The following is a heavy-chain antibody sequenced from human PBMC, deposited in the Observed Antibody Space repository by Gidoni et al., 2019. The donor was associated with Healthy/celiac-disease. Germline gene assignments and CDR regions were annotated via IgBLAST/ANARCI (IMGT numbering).Heavy chain of an antibody. CDR1: GFTFGTAW. D-gene: IGHD3-9*01. CDR3: TTDQPVLRYFEWLLSSDAMDI. CDR2: IKIRTDGGTT. Sequence: EVQLVESGGGLVKPGGSLRLYCAASGFTFGTAWLLWVSQPPGKGLECVGSIKIRTDGGTTDYATTVKVRFTISADNSMNTQYLQMSSLKTEVTAVYYGTTDQPVLRYFEWLLSSDAMDIWGQGTMVTVSS. V-gene: IGHV3-15*01. J-gene: IGHJ3*02.